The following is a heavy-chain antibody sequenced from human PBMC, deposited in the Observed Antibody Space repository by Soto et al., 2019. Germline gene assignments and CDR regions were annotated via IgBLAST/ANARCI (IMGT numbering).Heavy chain of an antibody. D-gene: IGHD3-3*01. CDR1: GFTLSSYW. Sequence: GGSLRLSCAASGFTLSSYWMSWVRQAPGKGLEWVANIKEDGSEKYYVDSVKGRFTISRDNAKNSLDLQMNSLRAEDTAVYYCAREARFLEWVSAFDYWGQGTLVTVSS. CDR3: AREARFLEWVSAFDY. CDR2: IKEDGSEK. V-gene: IGHV3-7*05. J-gene: IGHJ4*02.